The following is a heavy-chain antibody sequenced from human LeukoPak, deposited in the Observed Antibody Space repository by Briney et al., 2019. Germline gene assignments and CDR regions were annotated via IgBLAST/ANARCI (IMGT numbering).Heavy chain of an antibody. Sequence: GASVKVSCKASGGTFTSYAISWVRQAPGQGLEWMGEIIPLFDTASYAQKFQGRVTITADESTNTAYMELSSLRSEDTAVYYCARATPHYSGYDFLDWFDPWGQGTLVTVSS. J-gene: IGHJ5*02. CDR3: ARATPHYSGYDFLDWFDP. CDR2: IIPLFDTA. D-gene: IGHD5-12*01. CDR1: GGTFTSYA. V-gene: IGHV1-69*13.